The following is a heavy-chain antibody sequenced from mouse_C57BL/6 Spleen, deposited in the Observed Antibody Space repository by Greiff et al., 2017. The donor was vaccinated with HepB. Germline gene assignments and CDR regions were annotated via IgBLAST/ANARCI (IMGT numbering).Heavy chain of an antibody. D-gene: IGHD2-4*01. CDR1: GFTFSDYG. J-gene: IGHJ4*01. CDR3: AIYYDYDVRAMDY. Sequence: EVKLVESGGGLVKPGGSLKLSCAASGFTFSDYGMHWVRQAPEKGLEWVAYISSGSSTIYYADTVKGRFTISRDNAKNTLFLQMTSLRSEDTAMYYCAIYYDYDVRAMDYWGQGTSVTVSS. CDR2: ISSGSSTI. V-gene: IGHV5-17*01.